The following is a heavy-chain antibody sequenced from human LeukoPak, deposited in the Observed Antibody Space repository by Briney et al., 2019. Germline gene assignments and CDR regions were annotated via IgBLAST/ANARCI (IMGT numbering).Heavy chain of an antibody. CDR2: ISSNGGST. CDR1: EFTFSSYA. D-gene: IGHD2-15*01. Sequence: GGSLRLSCSASEFTFSSYAMHWVRQAPGKGLECVSAISSNGGSTYYADSVKGRFTISRDNPKNTLYLQMSSLRAEDTAVYYCVRSVCSGGSCNYYYYGMDVWGKGTTVTVSS. CDR3: VRSVCSGGSCNYYYYGMDV. J-gene: IGHJ6*04. V-gene: IGHV3-64D*06.